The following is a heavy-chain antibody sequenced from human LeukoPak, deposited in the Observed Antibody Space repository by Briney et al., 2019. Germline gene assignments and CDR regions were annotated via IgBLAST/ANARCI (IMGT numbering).Heavy chain of an antibody. V-gene: IGHV3-66*01. CDR2: IHSGGTT. CDR1: GITVSSSY. CDR3: ARERRYYYDSSGYFDAFDI. J-gene: IGHJ3*02. Sequence: PGGSLRLSCAVSGITVSSSYMNWVRQAPGKGLEWVSVIHSGGTTYYADSVRGRFTISRGNSKNTLYLQMNSLRAEDTAVYYCARERRYYYDSSGYFDAFDIWGQGTMVTVSS. D-gene: IGHD3-22*01.